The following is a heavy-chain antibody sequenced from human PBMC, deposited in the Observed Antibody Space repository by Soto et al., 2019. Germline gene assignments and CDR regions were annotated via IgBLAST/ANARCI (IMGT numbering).Heavy chain of an antibody. CDR3: VRDNGGY. D-gene: IGHD2-8*01. J-gene: IGHJ1*01. CDR1: GFTFNRYL. V-gene: IGHV3-74*01. CDR2: INSDGSV. Sequence: VQVVESGGGLVQPGGSLRLSCAASGFTFNRYLLYWVRQAAGKGLVWVSRINSDGSVFYADSVKGRFTISRDNAKDTLYLQMNSLRVEDTAVYFCVRDNGGYWGQGTLVTVSS.